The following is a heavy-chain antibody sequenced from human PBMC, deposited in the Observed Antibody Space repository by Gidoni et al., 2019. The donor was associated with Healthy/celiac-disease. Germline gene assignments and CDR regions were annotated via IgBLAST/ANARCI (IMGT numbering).Heavy chain of an antibody. CDR1: GGSISSYY. CDR2: TYYRGST. V-gene: IGHV4-59*01. Sequence: QVQLQESGPGLVKPSETLSLPCTVSGGSISSYYWSLSRQPPGTGMEWIGYTYYRGSTNYTPSLKSRVTISVDTSKNQFSLKLGSVTAADTAVYYCAREGLFSFFDLWGRGTLVTVSS. D-gene: IGHD2-2*01. CDR3: AREGLFSFFDL. J-gene: IGHJ2*01.